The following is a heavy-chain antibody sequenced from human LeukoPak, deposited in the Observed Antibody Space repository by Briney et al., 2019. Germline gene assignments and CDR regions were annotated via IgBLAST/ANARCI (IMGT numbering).Heavy chain of an antibody. CDR3: AKVMGSGNLDY. J-gene: IGHJ4*02. D-gene: IGHD3-3*01. Sequence: PGGSLRLSCAASGFTFSNYAMNWVRQAPGKGLEWVSLISGSTGSTYYADSVKGRFSISRDNSKNTLYLQMNSLRAEDTAVYYCAKVMGSGNLDYWGQGTLVTVSS. V-gene: IGHV3-23*01. CDR2: ISGSTGST. CDR1: GFTFSNYA.